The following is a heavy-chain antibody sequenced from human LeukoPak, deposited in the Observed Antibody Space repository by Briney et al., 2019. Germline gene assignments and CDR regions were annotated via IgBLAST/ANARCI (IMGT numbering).Heavy chain of an antibody. V-gene: IGHV3-23*01. CDR1: GFTFSSYC. Sequence: GGSLRLSCAASGFTFSSYCMSWVRQAPGKGLEWVSAISGSGGSTYYADSVKGRFTISRDNSKNTLYLQMNSLRAEDTAVYYCAKVGADYGDYSDAFDIWGQGTMVTVSS. J-gene: IGHJ3*02. CDR2: ISGSGGST. D-gene: IGHD4-17*01. CDR3: AKVGADYGDYSDAFDI.